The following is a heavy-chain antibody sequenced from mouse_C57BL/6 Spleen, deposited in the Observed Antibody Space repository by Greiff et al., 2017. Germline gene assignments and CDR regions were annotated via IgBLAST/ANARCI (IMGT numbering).Heavy chain of an antibody. CDR3: TEGYDGWYFDV. V-gene: IGHV6-6*01. J-gene: IGHJ1*03. D-gene: IGHD2-2*01. CDR2: IRNKANNLAT. CDR1: GFTCSDAW. Sequence: EVKLEESGGGLVQPGGSMKLSCAASGFTCSDAWMDWVRPSPEKGLEWVAEIRNKANNLATYYAESVKGRFTISRDDSKSSVYLQMNSLRAEDTGIYYCTEGYDGWYFDVWGTGTTVTVSS.